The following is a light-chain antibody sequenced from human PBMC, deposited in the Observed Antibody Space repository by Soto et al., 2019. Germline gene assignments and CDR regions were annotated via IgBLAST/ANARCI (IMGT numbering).Light chain of an antibody. CDR1: RSNIGSNP. CDR2: TNN. V-gene: IGLV1-44*01. CDR3: SAWDDSLQGPV. J-gene: IGLJ3*02. Sequence: QAVVTQPPSASGTPGQRVSISCSGGRSNIGSNPVSWYQQLPGTAPRLLIYTNNQRPSGVPDRFSGSKSGTSASLAITGLQPEDEAVYYCSAWDDSLQGPVFGGGTKLTVL.